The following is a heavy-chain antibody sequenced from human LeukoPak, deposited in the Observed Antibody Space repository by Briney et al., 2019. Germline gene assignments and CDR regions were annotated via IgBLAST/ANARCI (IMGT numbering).Heavy chain of an antibody. CDR2: MNPNSGNT. CDR1: GYTFTSYD. D-gene: IGHD5-24*01. Sequence: ASVKVSCKASGYTFTSYDINWVRQATGQGLEWMGWMNPNSGNTGYAQKFQGRVTITTDESTSTAYMELSSLRSEDTAVYYCARAGDGYNLGWFDPWGQGTLVTVSS. V-gene: IGHV1-8*01. J-gene: IGHJ5*02. CDR3: ARAGDGYNLGWFDP.